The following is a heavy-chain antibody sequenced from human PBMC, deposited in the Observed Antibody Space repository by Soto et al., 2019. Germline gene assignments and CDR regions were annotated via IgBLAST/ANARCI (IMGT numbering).Heavy chain of an antibody. CDR3: GSVRGYSGYDEYFDY. CDR1: GGSISSYY. V-gene: IGHV4-59*01. Sequence: SETLSLTCTVSGGSISSYYWSWIRQPPGKGLEWIGYIYYSGSTNYNPSLKSRVTISVDTSKNQFSLKLSSVTAADTAVYYCGSVRGYSGYDEYFDYWGQGTLVTVSS. CDR2: IYYSGST. J-gene: IGHJ4*02. D-gene: IGHD5-12*01.